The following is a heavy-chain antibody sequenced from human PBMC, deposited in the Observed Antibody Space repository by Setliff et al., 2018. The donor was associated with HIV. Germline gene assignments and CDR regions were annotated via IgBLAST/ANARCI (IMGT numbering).Heavy chain of an antibody. Sequence: SGPTLVNPTQTLTLTCTFSGFSLSTSGMCVSWIRQPPGKALEWLARIDWDDDKYYSTSLKTRLTISKDTSKNQVVLTMTNMDPVDTATYYCARSKSYYDSSGYAYNYYMDVWGKGTTVTVSS. CDR3: ARSKSYYDSSGYAYNYYMDV. V-gene: IGHV2-70*11. CDR1: GFSLSTSGMC. CDR2: IDWDDDK. J-gene: IGHJ6*03. D-gene: IGHD3-22*01.